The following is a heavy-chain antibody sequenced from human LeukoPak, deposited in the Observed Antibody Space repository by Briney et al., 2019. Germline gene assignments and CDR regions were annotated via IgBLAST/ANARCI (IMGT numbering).Heavy chain of an antibody. CDR3: SAGYDSSGYYGY. J-gene: IGHJ4*02. V-gene: IGHV1-69*04. CDR1: GYTFTSYA. CDR2: IIPILGIA. D-gene: IGHD3-22*01. Sequence: SVKVSCKASGYTFTSYAISWVRQAPGQGLEWMGRIIPILGIANYAQKFQGRVAITADKSTSTAYMELSSLRSEDTAVYYCSAGYDSSGYYGYWGQGTLVTVSS.